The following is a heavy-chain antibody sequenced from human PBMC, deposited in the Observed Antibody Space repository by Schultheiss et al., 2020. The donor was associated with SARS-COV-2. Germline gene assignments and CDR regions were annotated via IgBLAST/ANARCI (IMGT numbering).Heavy chain of an antibody. J-gene: IGHJ3*02. CDR3: ARAGSSWHDAFDI. CDR1: GGSFSGYY. Sequence: GSLRLSCAVYGGSFSGYYWGWIRQPPGKGLEWIGEINHSGSTNYNPSLKSRVTISVDTSKNQFSLKLSSVTAADTAVYYCARAGSSWHDAFDIWGQGTMVTVSS. V-gene: IGHV4-34*01. D-gene: IGHD6-13*01. CDR2: INHSGST.